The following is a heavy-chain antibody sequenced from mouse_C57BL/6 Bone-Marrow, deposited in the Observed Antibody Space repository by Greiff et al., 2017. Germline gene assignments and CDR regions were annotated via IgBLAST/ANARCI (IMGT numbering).Heavy chain of an antibody. CDR3: ASEFTPREN. V-gene: IGHV1-82*01. J-gene: IGHJ4*01. Sequence: QVQLQQSGPELVKPGASVKVSCKASGYAFSSSWMNWVKQRPGKGLEWIGRIYPGAGDTNYNGKFKGKATLTADKSSCTAYMQLSSLTSEDSSVYFWASEFTPRENWGQGTSGTVSS. CDR1: GYAFSSSW. CDR2: IYPGAGDT. D-gene: IGHD1-1*01.